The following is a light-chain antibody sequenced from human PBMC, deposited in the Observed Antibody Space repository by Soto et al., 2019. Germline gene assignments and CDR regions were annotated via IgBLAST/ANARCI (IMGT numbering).Light chain of an antibody. J-gene: IGKJ1*01. CDR3: QQYNNWWT. V-gene: IGKV3-15*01. CDR1: QSLNSN. Sequence: ILLTQSPATLSVSPGERVTLSCRASQSLNSNLAWYQQRPGQAPRLLIYDTSTRATGIPARFSGSGSGTDFTLTICSLESEDFAVYYCQQYNNWWTFGQGTKVEIK. CDR2: DTS.